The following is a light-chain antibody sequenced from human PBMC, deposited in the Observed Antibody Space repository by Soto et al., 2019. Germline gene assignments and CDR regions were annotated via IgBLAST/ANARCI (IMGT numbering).Light chain of an antibody. CDR1: QGVTTN. V-gene: IGKV3-15*01. Sequence: EIVMTQSPDTLSVSPGERATLSCRAGQGVTTNFAWYQQKSGQSPRLLIYDVSIRATGVPARFSGSGSGTEFTLTISSLQSEDFAVYYCQQYNKWPPETFGQGTKVDIK. CDR3: QQYNKWPPET. CDR2: DVS. J-gene: IGKJ1*01.